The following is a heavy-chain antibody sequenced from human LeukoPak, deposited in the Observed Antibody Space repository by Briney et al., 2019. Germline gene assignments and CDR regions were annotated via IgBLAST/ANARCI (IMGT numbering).Heavy chain of an antibody. CDR2: PRSDGSGE. CDR3: GKHDSASDY. D-gene: IGHD1-26*01. CDR1: GFIFSTYG. J-gene: IGHJ4*02. Sequence: GGSLRLSCVASGFIFSTYGMHWVRQAPGKGLEWVAFPRSDGSGEYYTDSVKGRFTISRDNSKNTLYLQMNSLRVEDTAVYYCGKHDSASDYWGQGTLVTVSS. V-gene: IGHV3-30*02.